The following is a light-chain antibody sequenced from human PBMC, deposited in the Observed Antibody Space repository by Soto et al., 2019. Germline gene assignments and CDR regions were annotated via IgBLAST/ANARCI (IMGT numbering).Light chain of an antibody. CDR3: LQAYTFPRT. J-gene: IGKJ2*01. Sequence: IQMTQSPSSVSASVGDKVTITCRASQHIANFLAWYQQGPGKAPNLLIYAASSLQSGVPSRFSGSVSGTEFTLTISNLQPEDFATYYCLQAYTFPRTFGQGTKLEIK. CDR1: QHIANF. V-gene: IGKV1-12*01. CDR2: AAS.